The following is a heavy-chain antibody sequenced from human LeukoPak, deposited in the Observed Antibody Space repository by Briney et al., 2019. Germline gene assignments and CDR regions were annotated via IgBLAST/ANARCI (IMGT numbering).Heavy chain of an antibody. V-gene: IGHV3-23*01. CDR3: AKGSAASITDYYYGMDV. CDR2: ISGSGGST. D-gene: IGHD5-12*01. J-gene: IGHJ6*02. Sequence: GGSLRLSCAASGFTFDDYAMHRVRQAPGKGLEWVSPISGSGGSTYYSDSVKGRFTISRDNSKDTLYLQMNSLRAEDTAVYYCAKGSAASITDYYYGMDVWGQGTTVTVSS. CDR1: GFTFDDYA.